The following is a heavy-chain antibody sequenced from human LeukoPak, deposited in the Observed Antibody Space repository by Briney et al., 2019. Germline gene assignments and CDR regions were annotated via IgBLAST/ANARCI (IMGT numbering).Heavy chain of an antibody. Sequence: QPGGSLRLSCAASGFTFSNYWMSWVRQAPGKGLEWVANMKADGSDIYYVDSVKGRFTISRDNAKNSLSLQMNSLRADDTALYYCARDGEAFDYWGQGTLVTVSS. V-gene: IGHV3-7*01. J-gene: IGHJ4*02. CDR1: GFTFSNYW. CDR3: ARDGEAFDY. CDR2: MKADGSDI. D-gene: IGHD2-21*01.